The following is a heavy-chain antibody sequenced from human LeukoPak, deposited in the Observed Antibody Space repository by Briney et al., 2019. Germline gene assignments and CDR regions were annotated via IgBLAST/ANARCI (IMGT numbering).Heavy chain of an antibody. CDR3: VRAGIYYYYGMDV. CDR1: GGSFGGYY. CDR2: INHSGST. J-gene: IGHJ6*02. V-gene: IGHV4-34*01. Sequence: SETLSLTCAVYGGSFGGYYWSWIRQPPGKGLEWIGEINHSGSTNYNPSLKSRVTISVDTSKNQFSLKLSSVTAADTAVYYCVRAGIYYYYGMDVWGQGTTVTVSS. D-gene: IGHD6-13*01.